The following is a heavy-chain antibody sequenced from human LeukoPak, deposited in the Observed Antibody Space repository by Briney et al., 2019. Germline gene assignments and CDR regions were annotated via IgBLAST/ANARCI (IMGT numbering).Heavy chain of an antibody. D-gene: IGHD3-10*01. CDR2: IYSGGST. CDR3: ARGCGGSYCFDY. V-gene: IGHV3-53*01. CDR1: GFTVSSNY. Sequence: GGSLRLSCAASGFTVSSNYMSWVRQAPGKGLEWVSVIYSGGSTYYADSVKGRFTISRDNSKNTLYLQMNSLRAEDAAVYYCARGCGGSYCFDYWGQGTLVTVSS. J-gene: IGHJ4*02.